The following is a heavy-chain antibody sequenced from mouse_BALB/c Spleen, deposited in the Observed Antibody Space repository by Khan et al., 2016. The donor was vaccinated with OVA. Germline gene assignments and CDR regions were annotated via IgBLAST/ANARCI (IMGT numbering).Heavy chain of an antibody. V-gene: IGHV3-6*02. D-gene: IGHD3-1*01. CDR3: ARGGSSGPAWFAY. CDR1: GYSITSGYF. Sequence: EVQLQESGPGLVKPSQSLSLTCSVTGYSITSGYFWNWIRQFPGNKLEWMGYIRYDGNSNYNPSLKNRISITRDTSKNPFFLKLNSVTPEDTATYYCARGGSSGPAWFAYLGQGTLVTVSA. CDR2: IRYDGNS. J-gene: IGHJ3*01.